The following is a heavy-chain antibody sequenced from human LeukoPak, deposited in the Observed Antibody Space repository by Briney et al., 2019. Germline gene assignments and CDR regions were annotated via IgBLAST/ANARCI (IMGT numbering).Heavy chain of an antibody. J-gene: IGHJ6*02. CDR3: ARDKGTQISFVCYYYGVDV. CDR1: GDSVSSNSAT. Sequence: SQTLSLTCAISGDSVSSNSATWNWIRQSPSRGLEWLGRTYYRSKWHNNYAVSVKSRITINPDTSKNQFSLQLNSVTPEDTAVYYCARDKGTQISFVCYYYGVDVWGQGTTVTVSS. CDR2: TYYRSKWHN. V-gene: IGHV6-1*01. D-gene: IGHD3-16*01.